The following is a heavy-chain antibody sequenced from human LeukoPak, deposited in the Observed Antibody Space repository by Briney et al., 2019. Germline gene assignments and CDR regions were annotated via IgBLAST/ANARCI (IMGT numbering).Heavy chain of an antibody. D-gene: IGHD3-22*01. V-gene: IGHV5-51*03. CDR2: IYPGDSDT. Sequence: GESLKISCKGSGYSFTSYWIGWVRQMPGKGLEWMGIIYPGDSDTRYSPSFQGQVTISADKSISTAYLQWSSLKASDTAMYYCAISQYYYDSSGSHWYAFDIWGQGSMVTASS. CDR3: AISQYYYDSSGSHWYAFDI. CDR1: GYSFTSYW. J-gene: IGHJ3*02.